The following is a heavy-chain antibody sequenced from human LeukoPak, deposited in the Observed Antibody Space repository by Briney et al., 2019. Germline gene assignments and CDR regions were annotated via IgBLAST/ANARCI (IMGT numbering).Heavy chain of an antibody. CDR3: ARDPGIAARPGGDY. CDR1: GFTVSSNY. CDR2: IYSGGST. D-gene: IGHD6-6*01. V-gene: IGHV3-66*02. J-gene: IGHJ4*02. Sequence: SGGSLRLSCAASGFTVSSNYMSWVRQAPGKGLEWVSVIYSGGSTYYADSVKGRFTISRDNSKNTLYLQMNSLRAEDMAVYYCARDPGIAARPGGDYWGQGTLVTVSS.